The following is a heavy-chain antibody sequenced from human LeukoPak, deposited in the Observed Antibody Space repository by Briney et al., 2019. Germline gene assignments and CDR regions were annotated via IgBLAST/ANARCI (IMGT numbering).Heavy chain of an antibody. D-gene: IGHD2-2*01. CDR2: INPNSGGT. Sequence: GASVKVSCKASGYTFTGYYMHWVRQAPGQGLEWMGWINPNSGGTNYAQKFQGRVTMTRDTSISTAYMELSRLRSDDTAVYYCARTVLPEEPHGAFDIWGQGTMVTVSS. CDR1: GYTFTGYY. J-gene: IGHJ3*02. V-gene: IGHV1-2*02. CDR3: ARTVLPEEPHGAFDI.